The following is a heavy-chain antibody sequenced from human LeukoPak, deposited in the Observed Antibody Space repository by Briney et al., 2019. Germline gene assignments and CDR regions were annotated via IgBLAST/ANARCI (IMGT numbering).Heavy chain of an antibody. V-gene: IGHV3-33*01. CDR2: IWYDGSNK. CDR1: GFPFSSYG. D-gene: IGHD2-2*01. CDR3: ARDDCIRPSCFPY. Sequence: GSLILSCAASGFPFSSYGMHWVRQAPGKGLEWVAVIWYDGSNKYYADSVKGRFTISRDNCKNTLYLQMNSLRAEDTAVYFCARDDCIRPSCFPYCGQGTLVTVSS. J-gene: IGHJ4*02.